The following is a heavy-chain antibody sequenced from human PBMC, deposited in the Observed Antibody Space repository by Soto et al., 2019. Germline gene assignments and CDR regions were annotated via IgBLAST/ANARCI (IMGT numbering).Heavy chain of an antibody. D-gene: IGHD6-13*01. J-gene: IGHJ4*02. Sequence: SETLSLTCIVSGDSVTSGSYYWTWLRQPPGKGLEWIGYISYTGRTKYNPSLKSRVTISEDTSKSQFSLKVNSMTAADTAVYYCARYRREAVAGYTLDNWGQGILVTVSS. V-gene: IGHV4-61*01. CDR3: ARYRREAVAGYTLDN. CDR2: ISYTGRT. CDR1: GDSVTSGSYY.